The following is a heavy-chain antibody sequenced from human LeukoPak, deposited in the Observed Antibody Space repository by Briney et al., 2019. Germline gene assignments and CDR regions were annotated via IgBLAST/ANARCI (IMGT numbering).Heavy chain of an antibody. Sequence: PGGSLRLSCAASGFTFDDFAMHWVRQAPGKGLEWVSGINWKSGNIGYADSVMGRFTISRGNAKNSLYLQMNSLRAEDTALYYCAKDIQDYGDYPYGMDVWGQGTTVTVSS. J-gene: IGHJ6*02. CDR1: GFTFDDFA. CDR3: AKDIQDYGDYPYGMDV. V-gene: IGHV3-9*01. D-gene: IGHD4-17*01. CDR2: INWKSGNI.